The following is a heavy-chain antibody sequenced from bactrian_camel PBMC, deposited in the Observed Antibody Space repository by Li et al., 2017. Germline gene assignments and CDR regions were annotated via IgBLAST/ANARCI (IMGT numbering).Heavy chain of an antibody. J-gene: IGHJ4*01. CDR3: AASPADPQRTVAVGIVDH. Sequence: QVQLVESGGGSVQAGGSLRLSCVIKGSTDAYNSIGWFRPAAGKEDGGVLGRKGVAAITSDGSMAAYADSVKGRFTISQDNAKNTVYLQMDSLTPQDSGIYWCAASPADPQRTVAVGIVDHWGQGTQVTVS. V-gene: IGHV3S53*01. CDR1: GSTDAYNS. CDR2: ITSDGSMA. D-gene: IGHD5*01.